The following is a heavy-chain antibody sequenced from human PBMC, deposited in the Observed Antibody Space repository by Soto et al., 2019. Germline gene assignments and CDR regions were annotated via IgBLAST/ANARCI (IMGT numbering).Heavy chain of an antibody. Sequence: QLQLQESGSGLLKPSQTLSLNCSVSGDSISSGGLSWNWLRQSPGRGLEWIGYICYPGLTDYNPSIKSRVSMSLATAENQVSLSLSSVTAADSAVYYCARGKRSKTASAGTGWFDPWGPGTLVTVSS. CDR1: GDSISSGGLS. CDR2: ICYPGLT. J-gene: IGHJ5*02. V-gene: IGHV4-30-2*06. D-gene: IGHD6-13*01. CDR3: ARGKRSKTASAGTGWFDP.